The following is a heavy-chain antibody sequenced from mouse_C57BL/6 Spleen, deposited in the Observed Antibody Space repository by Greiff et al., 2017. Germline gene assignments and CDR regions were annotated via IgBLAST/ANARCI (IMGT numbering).Heavy chain of an antibody. V-gene: IGHV1-64*01. CDR2: IHPNSGST. CDR3: ARSGIYYYGSSYVDYFAY. CDR1: GYTFTSYW. J-gene: IGHJ2*01. D-gene: IGHD1-1*01. Sequence: QVQLKQPGAELVKPGASVKLSCKASGYTFTSYWMHWVKQRPGQGLAWIGMIHPNSGSTTYNEKFKSKATLTVDKSSSTAYMQLSSLTSEDSAVYYCARSGIYYYGSSYVDYFAYWGQGTTLTVSS.